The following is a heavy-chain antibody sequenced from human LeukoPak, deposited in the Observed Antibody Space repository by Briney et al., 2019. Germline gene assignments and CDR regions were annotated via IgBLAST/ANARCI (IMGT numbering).Heavy chain of an antibody. J-gene: IGHJ4*02. CDR2: ISYSGST. V-gene: IGHV4-59*08. CDR1: GGSISSYY. CDR3: ARHGSATYDY. Sequence: PSETLSLTCTVSGGSISSYYWSWIRQPPGKGLEWIGYISYSGSTSYNPSLKSRVSISVDTTKNQFSLKLNSVTAADTAVYFCARHGSATYDYWGQGTLVTVFS. D-gene: IGHD6-19*01.